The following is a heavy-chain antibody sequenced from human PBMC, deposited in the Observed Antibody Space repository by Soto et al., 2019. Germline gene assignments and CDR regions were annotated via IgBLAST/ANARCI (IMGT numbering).Heavy chain of an antibody. D-gene: IGHD2-15*01. V-gene: IGHV3-15*01. CDR1: GFTFSNAW. Sequence: EVQLVESGGGLVKPGGSLRLSCAASGFTFSNAWMTWVRQAPGKGLEWVGRIKSKTARGTTEYAAPGKGRFTISRDDAENTVYLQMNSLKTEDTALYYCTAVYCSGGRCHWDDAFDVWGQGTMVTVSS. CDR3: TAVYCSGGRCHWDDAFDV. CDR2: IKSKTARGTT. J-gene: IGHJ3*01.